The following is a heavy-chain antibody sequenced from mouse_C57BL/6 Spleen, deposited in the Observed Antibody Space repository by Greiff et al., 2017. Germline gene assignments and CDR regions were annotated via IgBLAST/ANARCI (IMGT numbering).Heavy chain of an antibody. CDR3: ARPADGYYLDY. CDR1: GYTFTSYW. CDR2: INPSSGYT. V-gene: IGHV1-7*01. Sequence: QVQLLQSGAELAKPGASVKLSCKASGYTFTSYWMHWVQQRPGQGLEWIGYINPSSGYTKYNQTLKGKATLTADKSSSTAYMQLSSLTYEDTAVYYCARPADGYYLDYWGQGTTLTVSS. D-gene: IGHD2-3*01. J-gene: IGHJ2*01.